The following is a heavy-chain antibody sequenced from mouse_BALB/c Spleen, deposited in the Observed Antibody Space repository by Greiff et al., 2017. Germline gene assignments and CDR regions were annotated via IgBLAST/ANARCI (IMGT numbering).Heavy chain of an antibody. CDR3: ARKYYGSRYVGYAMDY. V-gene: IGHV1-7*01. J-gene: IGHJ4*01. CDR1: GYTFTSYW. Sequence: VQLKQSGAELAKPGASVKMSCKASGYTFTSYWMHWVKQRPGQGLEWIGYINPSTGYTEYNQKFKDKATLTADKSSSTAYMQLSSLTSEDSAVYYCARKYYGSRYVGYAMDYWGQGTSVTVSS. CDR2: INPSTGYT. D-gene: IGHD1-1*01.